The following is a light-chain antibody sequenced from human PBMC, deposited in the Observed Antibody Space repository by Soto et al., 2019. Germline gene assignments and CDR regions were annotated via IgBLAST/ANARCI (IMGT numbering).Light chain of an antibody. Sequence: EIVLTQSPGTLSLSPGERATLSCRASQSVSSSYLAWYQQKPGQAPRLLIHGASARVTGIPDRFSGSGSGTDFTLTISRLEPEDFAVYYCQQYGSSPLFTFGPGAKVDIK. CDR2: GAS. J-gene: IGKJ3*01. V-gene: IGKV3-20*01. CDR1: QSVSSSY. CDR3: QQYGSSPLFT.